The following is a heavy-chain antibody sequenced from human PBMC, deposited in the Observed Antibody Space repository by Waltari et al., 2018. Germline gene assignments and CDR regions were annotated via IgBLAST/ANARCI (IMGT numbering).Heavy chain of an antibody. D-gene: IGHD5-12*01. J-gene: IGHJ3*02. CDR2: ISWNIGRL. CDR3: ARGYRKAFDI. CDR1: GFTFDDYA. V-gene: IGHV3-9*01. Sequence: EVQLVESGGGLVQPGRSLRLSCAASGFTFDDYAMHWVRQAPGKGLGWVAGISWNIGRLGYADSVKGRFTISRDNAQNSLYLQMNSLRADDTAVYYCARGYRKAFDIWGQGTMVTVSS.